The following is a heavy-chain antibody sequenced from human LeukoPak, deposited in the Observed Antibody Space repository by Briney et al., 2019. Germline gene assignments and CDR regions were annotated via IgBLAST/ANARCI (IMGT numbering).Heavy chain of an antibody. CDR3: ASQSGPLAAAGFY. V-gene: IGHV4-39*07. CDR1: GGSISSSSYY. D-gene: IGHD6-13*01. Sequence: SETLSLTCTVSGGSISSSSYYWGWIRQPPGKGLEWIGSIYYSGSTYYNPSLKSRVTISVDTSNNQFSLKLSSVTAADTAVYYCASQSGPLAAAGFYWGQGTLVTVSS. J-gene: IGHJ4*02. CDR2: IYYSGST.